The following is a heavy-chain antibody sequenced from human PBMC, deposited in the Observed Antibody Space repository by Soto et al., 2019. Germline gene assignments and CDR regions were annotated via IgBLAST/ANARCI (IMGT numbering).Heavy chain of an antibody. CDR1: GYTFTNFG. CDR3: ARGGTTIDY. V-gene: IGHV1-18*01. D-gene: IGHD4-17*01. CDR2: ISAYNGNT. Sequence: ASVKVSCKTSGYTFTNFGLSWVRQAPGQGLEWMGWISAYNGNTNYAQNFQGRVTMTTDTSTSTAYMELRSLRSDDTVVYYCARGGTTIDYCGQGSLVTVSS. J-gene: IGHJ4*02.